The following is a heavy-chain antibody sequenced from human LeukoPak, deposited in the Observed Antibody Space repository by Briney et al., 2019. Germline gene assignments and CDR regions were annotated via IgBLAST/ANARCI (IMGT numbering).Heavy chain of an antibody. D-gene: IGHD3-9*01. CDR3: ARDYDILTCYYGFAFDI. CDR2: IRYDGSNK. J-gene: IGHJ3*02. Sequence: GESLRLSCAASGFTFSSYGMHWVRRAPAKGLEWVAFIRYDGSNKYYADSVKGRFTISRDNSKNTLYLQMNSLRAEDTAVSYCARDYDILTCYYGFAFDIWGQGTMVTVSS. V-gene: IGHV3-30*02. CDR1: GFTFSSYG.